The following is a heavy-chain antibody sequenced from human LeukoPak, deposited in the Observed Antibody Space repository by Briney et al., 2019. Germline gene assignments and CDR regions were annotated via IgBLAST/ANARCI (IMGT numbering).Heavy chain of an antibody. CDR2: ISGSGGST. CDR3: ARDHDSKGLDY. Sequence: EGSLRLSCAASGFTFSSYAMSWVRQAPGKGLEWVSAISGSGGSTYYADSVKGRFTISRDNSKNTLYLQMNGLRAEDTAVYYCARDHDSKGLDYWGQGTLVTVSS. V-gene: IGHV3-23*01. CDR1: GFTFSSYA. J-gene: IGHJ4*02. D-gene: IGHD3-22*01.